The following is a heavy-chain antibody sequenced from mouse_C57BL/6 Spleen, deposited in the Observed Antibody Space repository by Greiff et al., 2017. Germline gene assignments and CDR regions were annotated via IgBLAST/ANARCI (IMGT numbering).Heavy chain of an antibody. D-gene: IGHD1-1*01. V-gene: IGHV1-50*01. Sequence: QVQLQQPGAELVKPGASVKLSCKASGYTFTSYWMQWVKQRPGQGLEWIGEIDPSDSYTNYNQKFKGKATLKVDTSSSTAYMQLSSLTSEDSAVYYCARYDDGSSYYFDYWGQGTTLTVSS. CDR1: GYTFTSYW. CDR2: IDPSDSYT. J-gene: IGHJ2*01. CDR3: ARYDDGSSYYFDY.